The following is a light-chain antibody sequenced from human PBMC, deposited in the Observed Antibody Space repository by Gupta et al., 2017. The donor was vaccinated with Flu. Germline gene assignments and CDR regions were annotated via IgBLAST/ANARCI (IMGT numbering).Light chain of an antibody. J-gene: IGKJ2*03. CDR2: DAS. CDR1: QSVSSY. Sequence: EIVLTQSPATLSLPPGERATLSCRASQSVSSYLAWYQQKPGQAPRLLIYDASNRATGIPARFSGSGSGTDFTLTISSLEPEDFAVYYCQQRSNWPQYSFGQGTKLEIK. CDR3: QQRSNWPQYS. V-gene: IGKV3-11*01.